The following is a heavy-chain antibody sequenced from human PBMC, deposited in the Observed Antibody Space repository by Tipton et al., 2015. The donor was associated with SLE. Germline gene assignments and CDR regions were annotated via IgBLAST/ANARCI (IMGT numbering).Heavy chain of an antibody. CDR3: ARDLSHQGLAFDY. D-gene: IGHD2-2*01. Sequence: TLSLTCTVSGGSISSYYWSWIRQPPGKGLEWIGYIYYSGSTNYNPSLKSRVTVSVDTSKNQFSLKLSSVTAADTAVYYCARDLSHQGLAFDYWGQGTLVTVSS. J-gene: IGHJ4*02. V-gene: IGHV4-59*12. CDR1: GGSISSYY. CDR2: IYYSGST.